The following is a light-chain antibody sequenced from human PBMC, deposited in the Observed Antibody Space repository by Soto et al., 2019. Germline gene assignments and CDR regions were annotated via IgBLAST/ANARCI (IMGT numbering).Light chain of an antibody. CDR3: AAWDDSLSILV. V-gene: IGLV1-47*01. J-gene: IGLJ2*01. Sequence: QSVLIQPPSASGTPGQGVTISCSGSNSNIGTSYVYWYHQVPGTAPKLLIYRNTQRPSGIPDRFSASKSGTSASLAISGLRSEDEAHYFCAAWDDSLSILVFGGGTKLTVL. CDR1: NSNIGTSY. CDR2: RNT.